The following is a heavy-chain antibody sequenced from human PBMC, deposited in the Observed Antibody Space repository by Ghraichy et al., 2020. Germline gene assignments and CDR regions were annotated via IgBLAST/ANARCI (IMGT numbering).Heavy chain of an antibody. CDR2: INQDATDK. CDR1: GFSFSSYW. V-gene: IGHV3-7*01. J-gene: IGHJ4*02. Sequence: GESLNISCAASGFSFSSYWMTWVRQAPGKGLEWGANINQDATDKNYVDSVKGRFTISRDNAKNSLYLQMNSLRAEDTAVYYCARDVGYCADCWGQGTLVTVSS. CDR3: ARDVGYCADC. D-gene: IGHD2-15*01.